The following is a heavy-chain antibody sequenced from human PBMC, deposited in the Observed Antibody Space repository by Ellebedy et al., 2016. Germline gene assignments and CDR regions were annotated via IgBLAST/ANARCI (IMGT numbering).Heavy chain of an antibody. V-gene: IGHV3-30*03. Sequence: GGSLRLSCAASGFTFSSYGMHWVRQAPGKGLEWVAVISYDGSNKYYADSVKGRFTISRDNSKYTLYLQMNSLRAEDTAVYYCARVHPAGAFDIWGQGTMVTVSS. CDR3: ARVHPAGAFDI. D-gene: IGHD6-25*01. CDR1: GFTFSSYG. J-gene: IGHJ3*02. CDR2: ISYDGSNK.